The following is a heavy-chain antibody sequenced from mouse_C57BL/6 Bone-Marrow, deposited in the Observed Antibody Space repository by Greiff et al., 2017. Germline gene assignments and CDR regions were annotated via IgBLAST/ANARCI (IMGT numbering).Heavy chain of an antibody. CDR2: ISSGSSTI. D-gene: IGHD1-1*01. Sequence: EVQLVESGGGLVKPGGSLKLSCAASGFTFSDYGMHWVRQAPEKGLEWVAYISSGSSTIYYADTVKGRFTISRDNAKNTLFLQITSLRSEDTAMYYCARLYYYGSRSFDYWGQGTTLTVSS. CDR1: GFTFSDYG. J-gene: IGHJ2*01. CDR3: ARLYYYGSRSFDY. V-gene: IGHV5-17*01.